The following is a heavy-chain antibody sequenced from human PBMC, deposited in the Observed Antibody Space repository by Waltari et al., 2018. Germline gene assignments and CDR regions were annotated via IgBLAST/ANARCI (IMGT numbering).Heavy chain of an antibody. D-gene: IGHD1-7*01. CDR2: ISYDGSNK. CDR1: GFTFSSYA. CDR3: ARDSRIAGTIWYFAY. Sequence: QVQLVESGGGVVQPGRSLRLSCAASGFTFSSYAMQWVRQAPGKGREWVAVISYDGSNKYYADSVKGRFTISRDNSKTTLYLQMNSLRAEDTAVYYCARDSRIAGTIWYFAYWGQGTLVTVSS. J-gene: IGHJ4*02. V-gene: IGHV3-30-3*01.